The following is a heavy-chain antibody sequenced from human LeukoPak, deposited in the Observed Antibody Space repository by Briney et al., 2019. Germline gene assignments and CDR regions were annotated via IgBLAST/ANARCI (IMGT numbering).Heavy chain of an antibody. D-gene: IGHD3-10*01. CDR1: GFTVSINY. V-gene: IGHV3-53*01. Sequence: TGGSLRLSCVASGFTVSINYMSWARQAPRKGLEWVSVIYSGGSTYYADSVKGRFTISRDNSKNTLYLQMNSLRAEDTAVYYCASGSGSYRTPYYYMDVWGTGTTVTVSS. J-gene: IGHJ6*03. CDR2: IYSGGST. CDR3: ASGSGSYRTPYYYMDV.